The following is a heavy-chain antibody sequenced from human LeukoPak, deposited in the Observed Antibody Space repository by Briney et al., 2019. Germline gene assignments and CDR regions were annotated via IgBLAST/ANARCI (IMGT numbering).Heavy chain of an antibody. CDR1: GGSFCVYY. J-gene: IGHJ2*01. V-gene: IGHV4-34*01. CDR3: ARSPTGDDL. CDR2: LNHSGST. D-gene: IGHD3-10*01. Sequence: SETLSLTCAVYGGSFCVYYWSWIRQPPGKGLEWIGELNHSGSTNYNPSLKSRVTISVDTSKNQFSLKLSSVTDADTAVYYCARSPTGDDLWGRGTLVTVSS.